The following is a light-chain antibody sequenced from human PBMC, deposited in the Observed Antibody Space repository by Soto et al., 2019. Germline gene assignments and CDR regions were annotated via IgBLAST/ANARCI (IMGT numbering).Light chain of an antibody. CDR2: DVS. CDR1: SSVVGGYNY. V-gene: IGLV2-11*01. J-gene: IGLJ1*01. Sequence: QSVLTQPRSVSGSPGQSVTISCTGTSSVVGGYNYVSWYQQHPGKAPKLMIYDVSKRPSGVPDRSSGSKSGNTASLTISGLQAEDEADYYCCSYSGRSFYVSGTGTVVTVL. CDR3: CSYSGRSFYV.